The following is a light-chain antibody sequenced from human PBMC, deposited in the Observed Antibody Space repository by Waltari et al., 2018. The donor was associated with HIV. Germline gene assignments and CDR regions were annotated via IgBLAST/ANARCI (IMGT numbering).Light chain of an antibody. CDR2: QDS. CDR3: QTWDSNTVL. CDR1: DLGNKY. V-gene: IGLV3-1*01. Sequence: SFELTQSPSVSVSPGQSATITCSGEDLGNKYPSWYQQKSGQSPLLVIDQDSRRPSRIPERFSGSNSGNTATLTISGTQPLDEADYYCQTWDSNTVLFGTGTKVTVL. J-gene: IGLJ1*01.